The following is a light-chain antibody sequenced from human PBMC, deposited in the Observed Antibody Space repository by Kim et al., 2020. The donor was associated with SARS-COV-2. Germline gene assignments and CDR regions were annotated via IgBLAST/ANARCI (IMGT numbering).Light chain of an antibody. Sequence: ASVGDRVTITCRASQGVVTELAWYQQKPEKAPKALMYSASTLQSGVPPRFSGTGSGTEFTLTINNLQPEDFAIYYCQQYRHYPLTFGGGTKVDIK. CDR1: QGVVTE. CDR2: SAS. V-gene: IGKV1D-16*01. CDR3: QQYRHYPLT. J-gene: IGKJ4*01.